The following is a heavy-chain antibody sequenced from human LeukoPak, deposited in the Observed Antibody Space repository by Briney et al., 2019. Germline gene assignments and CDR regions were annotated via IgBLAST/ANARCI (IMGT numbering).Heavy chain of an antibody. CDR3: ARGVSSSGWYEGPYYYYGMDV. V-gene: IGHV1-69*01. J-gene: IGHJ6*02. Sequence: SVKVSCKASGGTFSSYAISWVRQAPGQGLEWMGGIIPIFGTANYAQKFQGRVTITADESTSTAYMELSSLRSEDTAVYYSARGVSSSGWYEGPYYYYGMDVWGQGTTVTVSS. CDR1: GGTFSSYA. D-gene: IGHD6-19*01. CDR2: IIPIFGTA.